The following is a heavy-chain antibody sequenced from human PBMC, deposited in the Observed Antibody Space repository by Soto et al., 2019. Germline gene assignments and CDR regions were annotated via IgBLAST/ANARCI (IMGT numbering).Heavy chain of an antibody. CDR1: GGSISSGGYS. V-gene: IGHV4-30-2*01. CDR3: ARWPQLEPSFDY. D-gene: IGHD1-1*01. CDR2: MYHSGST. Sequence: PSETLSLTCAVSGGSISSGGYSWSWIRQPPGKGLEWIGYMYHSGSTYYNPSLKSRVTISVDTSKNQFSLKLSSVTAADTAVYYCARWPQLEPSFDYWGQGTLVTVSS. J-gene: IGHJ4*02.